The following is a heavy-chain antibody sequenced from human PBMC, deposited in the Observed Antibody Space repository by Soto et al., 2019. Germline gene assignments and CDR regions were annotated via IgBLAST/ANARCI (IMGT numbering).Heavy chain of an antibody. CDR3: AKDYKLAYSNYYYYGIDV. Sequence: QVQLVESGGGVVQPGRSLRLSCAASGFTFSSYGMHWVRQAPGKGLEWVAVISYDGSNKYYADSVKGRFTISRDNSKNTLYLQMNSLRAEDTAVYYCAKDYKLAYSNYYYYGIDVWGQGTTVTVSS. D-gene: IGHD3-10*01. CDR2: ISYDGSNK. CDR1: GFTFSSYG. J-gene: IGHJ6*02. V-gene: IGHV3-30*18.